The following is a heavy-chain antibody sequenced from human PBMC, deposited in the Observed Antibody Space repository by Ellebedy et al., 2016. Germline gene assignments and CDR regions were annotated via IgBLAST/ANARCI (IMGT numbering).Heavy chain of an antibody. J-gene: IGHJ4*02. CDR3: RQGHYADY. CDR1: GLNFNTFF. Sequence: GESLKISXTASGLNFNTFFMSWVRQAPGKGLEWVSTISGNGDKRDLADSVKGRFTISRDNSRNTVHLQMNNLRGEDTAVYYCRQGHYADYWGQGTLVIVSS. CDR2: ISGNGDKR. V-gene: IGHV3-23*01.